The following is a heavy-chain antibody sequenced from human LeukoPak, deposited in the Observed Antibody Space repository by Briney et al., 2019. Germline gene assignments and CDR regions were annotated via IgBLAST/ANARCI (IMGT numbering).Heavy chain of an antibody. CDR3: AREEFIVVVPAAMPRWFDP. Sequence: PSETLSLICTVSGGSISSYYWSWIRQPAGKGLEWIGRIYTSGSTNYNPSLKSRVTISVDKSKNQFSLKLSSVTAADTAVYYCAREEFIVVVPAAMPRWFDPWGPGTLVTVSS. D-gene: IGHD2-2*01. CDR1: GGSISSYY. J-gene: IGHJ5*02. V-gene: IGHV4-4*07. CDR2: IYTSGST.